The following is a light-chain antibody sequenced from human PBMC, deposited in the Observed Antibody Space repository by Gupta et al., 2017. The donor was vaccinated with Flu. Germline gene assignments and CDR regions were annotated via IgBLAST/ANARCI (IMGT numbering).Light chain of an antibody. CDR1: QNAGTY. J-gene: IGKJ1*01. Sequence: SPATLSLSPGDSATLPCRASQNAGTYVSWYQQRPGQSPMLLIYDASNRATGIPARFSGSGSGTDFTLTISRLEPEDFAVYYCQKRSYPWTFGQWTKVELK. CDR3: QKRSYPWT. V-gene: IGKV3-11*01. CDR2: DAS.